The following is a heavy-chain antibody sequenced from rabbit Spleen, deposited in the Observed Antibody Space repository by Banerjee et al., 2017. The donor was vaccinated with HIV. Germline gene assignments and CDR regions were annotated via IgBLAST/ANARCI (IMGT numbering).Heavy chain of an antibody. CDR2: IDGGSSGIT. D-gene: IGHD4-1*01. Sequence: QSLEESGGDLVKPGTSLTLTCTASGVDFSSSYWICWVRQAPGKGLEWIACIDGGSSGITHSATWAKGRFTFSKTSSTTVTLQVTSLTAADTATYFCARDLDGVIGWNFGWWGQGTLVTVS. CDR3: ARDLDGVIGWNFGW. V-gene: IGHV1S40*01. CDR1: GVDFSSSYW. J-gene: IGHJ3*01.